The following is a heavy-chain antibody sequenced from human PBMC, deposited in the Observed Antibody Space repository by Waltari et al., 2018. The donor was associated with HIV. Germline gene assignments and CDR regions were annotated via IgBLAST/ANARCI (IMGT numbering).Heavy chain of an antibody. D-gene: IGHD3-10*01. V-gene: IGHV3-15*01. CDR3: TSEEDYGSGSHFDY. CDR2: IKTKGDGGAT. CDR1: GFTLNRVW. Sequence: EVQLVASGGDLLKPGGCLRLSCAASGFTLNRVWMSWVRQAPGKGLEWVGRIKTKGDGGATDYAAAVKGRFTISRDDSKNTVYLQMNSLKIEDTAVYYCTSEEDYGSGSHFDYWGQGTLVTVSS. J-gene: IGHJ4*02.